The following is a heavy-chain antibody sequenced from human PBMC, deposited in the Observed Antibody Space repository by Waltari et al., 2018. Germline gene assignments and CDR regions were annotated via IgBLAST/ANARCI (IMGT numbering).Heavy chain of an antibody. CDR1: GATFSSYA. Sequence: QVQLVQSGAEVKKPGSSVKVSCKASGATFSSYAISWVRQAPGQGLEWMGGSIPILGIANYAQKFQGRVTITADESTSTAYMELSSLRSEDTAVYYCASNSHCGGDCYRDAFDIWGQGTMVTVSS. CDR2: SIPILGIA. D-gene: IGHD2-21*01. CDR3: ASNSHCGGDCYRDAFDI. V-gene: IGHV1-69*04. J-gene: IGHJ3*02.